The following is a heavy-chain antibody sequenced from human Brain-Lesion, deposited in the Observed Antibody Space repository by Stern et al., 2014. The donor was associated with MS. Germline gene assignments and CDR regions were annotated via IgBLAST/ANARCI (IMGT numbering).Heavy chain of an antibody. CDR2: IFNSGST. D-gene: IGHD2-2*01. V-gene: IGHV4-61*02. CDR1: GGSISSGGYY. Sequence: QLQLQESGPGLVKPSQTLSLSCTVSGGSISSGGYYWSWIRQPAGKGLEWIGRIFNSGSTSYKPPLKSRVTISIDTSKNQFSLRLNSMTAADTAVYYCARGRVVPGFQYYATDVWGQGTTVIVSS. J-gene: IGHJ6*02. CDR3: ARGRVVPGFQYYATDV.